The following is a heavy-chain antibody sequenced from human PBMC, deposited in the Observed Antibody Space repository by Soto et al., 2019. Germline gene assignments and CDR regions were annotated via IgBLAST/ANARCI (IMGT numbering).Heavy chain of an antibody. CDR3: ARVQGSGWYKGGWFDP. J-gene: IGHJ5*02. Sequence: QVQLQQWGAGLLKPSETLSLTCAVYGGSFSGYYWSWIRQPPGKGLEWIGEINHSGSTNYNPSLKSRVTISVDTSKNQFSLKLSSVTAADTAVYYCARVQGSGWYKGGWFDPWGQGTLVTVSS. CDR2: INHSGST. CDR1: GGSFSGYY. V-gene: IGHV4-34*01. D-gene: IGHD6-19*01.